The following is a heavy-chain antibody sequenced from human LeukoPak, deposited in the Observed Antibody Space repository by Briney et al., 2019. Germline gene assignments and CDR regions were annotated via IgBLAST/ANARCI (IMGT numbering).Heavy chain of an antibody. CDR3: SKERPEEYYASGSYFDY. D-gene: IGHD3-10*01. CDR2: ISASGGTT. Sequence: GGSLRLSCAASGFTFSTYAMTWVRQAPGKGLEWVSVISASGGTTHYADSVKGRFTISRDNSKYTVYLEMNSLRVEDTAMYYCSKERPEEYYASGSYFDYWGQGTLVTVSS. CDR1: GFTFSTYA. J-gene: IGHJ4*02. V-gene: IGHV3-23*01.